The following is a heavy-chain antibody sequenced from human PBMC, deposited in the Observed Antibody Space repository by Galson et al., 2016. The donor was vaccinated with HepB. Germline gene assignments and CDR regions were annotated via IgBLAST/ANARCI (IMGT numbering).Heavy chain of an antibody. CDR1: GFRFSSYA. Sequence: LRLSCAASGFRFSSYAMSWVRQAPGKGLEWVSAISGYGDNPHYADSVKGRFAISRDNSQNTLYLQMNSLRAEDTAVYYCVKDLYSDSPFWGQGTLVTVSS. CDR2: ISGYGDNP. CDR3: VKDLYSDSPF. D-gene: IGHD4-11*01. V-gene: IGHV3-23*01. J-gene: IGHJ4*02.